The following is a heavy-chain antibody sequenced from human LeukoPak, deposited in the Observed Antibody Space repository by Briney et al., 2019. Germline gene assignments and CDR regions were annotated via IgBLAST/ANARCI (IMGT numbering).Heavy chain of an antibody. CDR2: TSAYNDNT. Sequence: WASVKVSCKASGYTFTSYGVTWVRQAPGQGLEWMGWTSAYNDNTRYAQKFQGRVTMTTDTSTSTVYMELTSLGSDDTAVYYCARAGASGTYYFRLWGQGTLVTVSS. CDR1: GYTFTSYG. CDR3: ARAGASGTYYFRL. V-gene: IGHV1-18*01. J-gene: IGHJ4*02. D-gene: IGHD3-10*01.